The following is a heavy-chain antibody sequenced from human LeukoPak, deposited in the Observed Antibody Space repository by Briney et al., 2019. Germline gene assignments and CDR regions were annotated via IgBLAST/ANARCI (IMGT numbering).Heavy chain of an antibody. CDR2: ISSSGSYI. CDR1: GFTFSTYS. Sequence: PGGSLRLSCAASGFTFSTYSMNWVRQAPGKGLEWVSPISSSGSYIYYADSVKGRFTISRDNAKNSLYLQMNSLRAEDTAVYYCARSGSYHGYWGQGTLVTVSS. D-gene: IGHD1-26*01. CDR3: ARSGSYHGY. V-gene: IGHV3-21*01. J-gene: IGHJ4*02.